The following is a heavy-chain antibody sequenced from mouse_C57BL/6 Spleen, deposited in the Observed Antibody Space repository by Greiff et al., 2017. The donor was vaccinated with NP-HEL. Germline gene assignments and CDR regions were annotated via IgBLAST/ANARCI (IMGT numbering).Heavy chain of an antibody. CDR2: INPNNGGT. V-gene: IGHV1-18*01. CDR1: GYTFTDYN. Sequence: VQLQQSGPELVKPGASVKIPCKASGYTFTDYNMDWVKQSHGQSLEWIGDINPNNGGTIYNQKFKGKATLTVDKSSSTAYMELRSLTSEDTAVYYCARTGWLLGGNYLDYWGQGTTLTVSS. J-gene: IGHJ2*01. D-gene: IGHD2-3*01. CDR3: ARTGWLLGGNYLDY.